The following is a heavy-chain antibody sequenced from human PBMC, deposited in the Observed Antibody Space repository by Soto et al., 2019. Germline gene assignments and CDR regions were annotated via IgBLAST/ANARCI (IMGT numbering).Heavy chain of an antibody. V-gene: IGHV1-69*01. J-gene: IGHJ5*02. D-gene: IGHD3-3*01. Sequence: QVQLVQSGAEVKKPGSSVKVSCKASGGTFSSYAISWVRQAPGQGLEWMGGIIPIFGTANYAQKFQGRVTITADESTSTAYMELSSLRSEDTAVYYCARDVRGDDFWSGSWCDPWGQGTLVTVSS. CDR1: GGTFSSYA. CDR2: IIPIFGTA. CDR3: ARDVRGDDFWSGSWCDP.